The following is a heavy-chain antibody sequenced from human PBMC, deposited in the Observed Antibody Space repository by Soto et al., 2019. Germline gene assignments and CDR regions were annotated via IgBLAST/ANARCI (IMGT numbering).Heavy chain of an antibody. J-gene: IGHJ6*02. CDR2: IYYSGST. V-gene: IGHV4-61*01. CDR1: GGSVSSGSYY. CDR3: ARGYSSSFLDV. Sequence: PSETLSLTCTVSGGSVSSGSYYWSWIRQPPGKGLEWIGYIYYSGSTNYNPSLKSRVTISVDTSKNQFSLKLSSVTAADTAVYYCARGYSSSFLDVWGQGTTVTVSS. D-gene: IGHD6-6*01.